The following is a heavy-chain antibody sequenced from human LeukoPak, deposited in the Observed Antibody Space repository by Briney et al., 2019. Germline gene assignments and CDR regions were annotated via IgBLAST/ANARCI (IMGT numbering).Heavy chain of an antibody. Sequence: PSETLSLTCTVSGGSIGNYYWNWIRQPAGEGLEWIGRISTSGTTNYHPSLKSRVTLSLDTSKNQFSLNLRSVTAAGTAIYFCARRHPYYYGSGTYSREDWGQGTLVTVSS. CDR3: ARRHPYYYGSGTYSRED. D-gene: IGHD3-10*01. J-gene: IGHJ4*02. CDR2: ISTSGTT. CDR1: GGSIGNYY. V-gene: IGHV4-4*07.